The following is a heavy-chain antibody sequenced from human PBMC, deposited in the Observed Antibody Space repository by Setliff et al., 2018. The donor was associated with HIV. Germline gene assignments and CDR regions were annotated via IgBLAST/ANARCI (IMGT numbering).Heavy chain of an antibody. CDR2: IIQDGSDK. D-gene: IGHD3-10*01. CDR1: GFTFSNYW. V-gene: IGHV3-7*03. J-gene: IGHJ6*03. Sequence: PGGSLRLSCAASGFTFSNYWMSWVRQAPGKGLEWVAKIIQDGSDKYYADSVKGRFTISRDSSKNSLYLEMNSLRTEDTALYYCAKEGGSERMPFFYYYMDVWGKGTTVTVSS. CDR3: AKEGGSERMPFFYYYMDV.